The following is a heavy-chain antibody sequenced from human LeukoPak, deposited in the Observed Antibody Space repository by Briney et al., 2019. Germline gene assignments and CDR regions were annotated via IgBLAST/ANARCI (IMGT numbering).Heavy chain of an antibody. J-gene: IGHJ4*02. V-gene: IGHV3-30*02. CDR2: IWYDGSNK. D-gene: IGHD4-23*01. CDR1: GFTFSNYG. CDR3: AKVLAVTSYGAKSVFDY. Sequence: GGSLRLSCAASGFTFSNYGMHWVRQAPGKGLEWVAFIWYDGSNKYYADSVKGLCTISRDNSKNTVYLQMNSLSAEDTAVYYCAKVLAVTSYGAKSVFDYWGRGTLVTVSS.